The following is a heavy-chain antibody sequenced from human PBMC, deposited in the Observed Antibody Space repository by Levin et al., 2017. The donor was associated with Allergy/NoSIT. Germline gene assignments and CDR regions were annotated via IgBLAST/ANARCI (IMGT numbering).Heavy chain of an antibody. CDR1: GYTFTSYY. J-gene: IGHJ6*02. V-gene: IGHV1-46*01. CDR3: ARGGIAAAGKGYGMDV. CDR2: INPSGGST. Sequence: ASVKVSCKASGYTFTSYYMHWVRQAPGQGLEWMGIINPSGGSTSYAQKFQGRVTMTRDTSTSTVYMELSSLRSEDTAVYYCARGGIAAAGKGYGMDVWGQGTTVTVSS. D-gene: IGHD6-13*01.